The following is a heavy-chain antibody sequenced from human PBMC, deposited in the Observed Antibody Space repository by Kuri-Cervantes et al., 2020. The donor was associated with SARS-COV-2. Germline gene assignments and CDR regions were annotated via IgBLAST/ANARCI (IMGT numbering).Heavy chain of an antibody. CDR2: IYQAGST. D-gene: IGHD3-3*01. CDR3: VAAILGVDTGYFQH. Sequence: SETLSLTCAASGYSISSGGYSWSWIRQPPGKGLEWIGSIYQAGSTFYNPSLMSRVSISLDRSKNQYLLDLSSVTAADTAVYYCVAAILGVDTGYFQHWGQGTLVTVSS. J-gene: IGHJ1*01. V-gene: IGHV4-30-2*01. CDR1: GYSISSGGYS.